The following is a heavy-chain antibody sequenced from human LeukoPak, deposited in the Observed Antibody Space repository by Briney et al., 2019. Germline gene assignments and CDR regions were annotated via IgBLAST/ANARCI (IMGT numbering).Heavy chain of an antibody. CDR3: ATPPKQQLADF. J-gene: IGHJ4*02. CDR1: GFAFSNSA. Sequence: TGGSLRLSCAASGFAFSNSAMSWVRQAPGKGPEWVSSITSSGGNTFYADSVKGRFTISRDNSENTVYLQMNNLRAEDTAIYYCATPPKQQLADFWGQGTLVTVSS. CDR2: ITSSGGNT. D-gene: IGHD6-13*01. V-gene: IGHV3-23*01.